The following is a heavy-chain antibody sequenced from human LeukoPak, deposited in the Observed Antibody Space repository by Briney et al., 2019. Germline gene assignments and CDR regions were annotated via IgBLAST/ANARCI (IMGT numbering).Heavy chain of an antibody. Sequence: SETLSLTCTVSGGSVSSSTYYWGWIRQPPGKGLEWIGSVSYGGSTYYNPSLKSRVTISVNTSKNQFSLKLTSVTAADTAVYYRARTGYYNNNDYWGQGTLVTVSS. V-gene: IGHV4-39*01. J-gene: IGHJ4*02. CDR3: ARTGYYNNNDY. CDR2: VSYGGST. CDR1: GGSVSSSTYY. D-gene: IGHD4-11*01.